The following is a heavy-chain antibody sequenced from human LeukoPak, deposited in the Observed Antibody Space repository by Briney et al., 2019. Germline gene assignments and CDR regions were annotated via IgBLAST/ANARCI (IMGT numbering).Heavy chain of an antibody. CDR2: IYYSGST. D-gene: IGHD5/OR15-5a*01. J-gene: IGHJ5*02. CDR3: ARAFGLRGWFDP. V-gene: IGHV4-59*08. CDR1: GGSISRYY. Sequence: SETLSLTCTVSGGSISRYYWSWIRQPPGKGLEWIGYIYYSGSTNYNPSLKSRVTISVDTSKNQFSLKLSSVTAADTAVYYCARAFGLRGWFDPWGQGTLVTVSS.